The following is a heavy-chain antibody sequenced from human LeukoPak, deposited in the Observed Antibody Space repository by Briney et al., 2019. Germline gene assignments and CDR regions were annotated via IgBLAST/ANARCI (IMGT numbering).Heavy chain of an antibody. CDR1: LFIFLSYL. D-gene: IGHD3-22*01. J-gene: IGHJ4*02. Sequence: GGSLRLSCVHSLFIFLSYLLCLVRQAPGKGLEWVSVISDSGDTTYYADFVKGRFTVSRDNSKNTLYLEMDSLRPDGTAIYYCTKTHGLILPEAAMGGYYLGAYFYWGQGTLVTVSS. V-gene: IGHV3-23*01. CDR2: ISDSGDTT. CDR3: TKTHGLILPEAAMGGYYLGAYFY.